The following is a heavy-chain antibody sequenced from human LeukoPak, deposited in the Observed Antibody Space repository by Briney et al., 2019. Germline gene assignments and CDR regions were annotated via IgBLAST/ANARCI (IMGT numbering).Heavy chain of an antibody. D-gene: IGHD3-22*01. J-gene: IGHJ4*02. CDR3: ASWTYYYDSSGYYPFDY. V-gene: IGHV1-69*04. CDR2: IIPILGTA. Sequence: SVKVSCKASGGTFSSYAISWVRQAPGQGLEWMGRIIPILGTANYAQKFQGRVTITADKSTSTAYMELSSLRSEDTAVYYCASWTYYYDSSGYYPFDYWGQGTLVTVSS. CDR1: GGTFSSYA.